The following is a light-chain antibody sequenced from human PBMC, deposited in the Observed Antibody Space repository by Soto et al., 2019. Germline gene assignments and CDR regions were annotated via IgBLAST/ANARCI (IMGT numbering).Light chain of an antibody. CDR1: QSVSSSY. V-gene: IGKV3-20*01. Sequence: EIVLTQSPGTLSLSPGERATLSCRASQSVSSSYLAWYQQKPGQAPRLLTYGASSRATGIPDRFSGSGSGTDFTLTISRLEPEDFAVYSCQQYGSSGWTFGQGTKVEIK. J-gene: IGKJ1*01. CDR3: QQYGSSGWT. CDR2: GAS.